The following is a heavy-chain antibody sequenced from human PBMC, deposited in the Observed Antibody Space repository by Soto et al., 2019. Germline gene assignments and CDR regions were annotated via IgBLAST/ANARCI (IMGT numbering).Heavy chain of an antibody. J-gene: IGHJ4*02. CDR2: INPSGGGT. CDR3: AREGFNGWPFDH. Sequence: QVQLLQSGAEVKKPGASVRLSCKASGYTFSSYYMDWVRQAPGQGLEWMGTINPSGGGTTYAQKFQGRVTVTRDTSTNTVYMDLSSLRYDDTAVYYCAREGFNGWPFDHWGQGTLVTVSS. V-gene: IGHV1-46*01. CDR1: GYTFSSYY. D-gene: IGHD6-19*01.